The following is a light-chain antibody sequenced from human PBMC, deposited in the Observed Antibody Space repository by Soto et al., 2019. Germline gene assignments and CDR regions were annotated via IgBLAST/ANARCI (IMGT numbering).Light chain of an antibody. CDR2: EVS. Sequence: CSLPQPASVSGSPGQSITISCTGTSSDVGSYNLVSWYQQHPGKAPKLMIYEVSKRPSGVSNRFSGSKSGNTASLTISGLQAEDEADYYCCSYAGSSTYVFGTGTKVTVL. CDR3: CSYAGSSTYV. V-gene: IGLV2-23*02. J-gene: IGLJ1*01. CDR1: SSDVGSYNL.